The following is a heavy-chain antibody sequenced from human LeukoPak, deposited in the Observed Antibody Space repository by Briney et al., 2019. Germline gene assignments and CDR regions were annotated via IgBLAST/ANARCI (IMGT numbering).Heavy chain of an antibody. CDR3: ANLRTGMATIR. CDR1: GGSFSGYY. J-gene: IGHJ4*02. Sequence: PSETLSLTCAVYGGSFSGYYWSWIRQPPGKGLEWIGEINHSGSTNYNPSLKSRVTISVDTSKNQFSLKLSSVTAADTAVYYCANLRTGMATIRWGQGTPVTVSS. D-gene: IGHD5-24*01. V-gene: IGHV4-34*01. CDR2: INHSGST.